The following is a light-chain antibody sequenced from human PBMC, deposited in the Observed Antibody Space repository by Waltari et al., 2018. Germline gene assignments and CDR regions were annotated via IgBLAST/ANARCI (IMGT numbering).Light chain of an antibody. J-gene: IGLJ3*02. V-gene: IGLV1-44*01. CDR2: SNN. Sequence: QSGLTQSSSVSGTPGQRVTISCSGSSSNIGSNTVNWYQQLPGTAPKLLIYSNNPRPSGVPDRFSCSKSGTSASLAISGLQAEDEADYYCEAWDDRLKGRVFGGGTKLTVL. CDR3: EAWDDRLKGRV. CDR1: SSNIGSNT.